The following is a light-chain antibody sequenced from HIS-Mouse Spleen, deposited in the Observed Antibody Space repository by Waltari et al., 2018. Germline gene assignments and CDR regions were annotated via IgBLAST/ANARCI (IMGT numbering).Light chain of an antibody. J-gene: IGLJ1*01. V-gene: IGLV3-19*01. Sequence: SYVLTQPPSVSVAPGKTARSTCGGNNLGSKRLQWYQPKPGQAPVLVLYGKNNRPSGIPDRFSGSSSGNTASLTITGAQAEDEADYYCNSRDSSGNHLSVFGTGTKVTVL. CDR1: NLGSKR. CDR2: GKN. CDR3: NSRDSSGNHLSV.